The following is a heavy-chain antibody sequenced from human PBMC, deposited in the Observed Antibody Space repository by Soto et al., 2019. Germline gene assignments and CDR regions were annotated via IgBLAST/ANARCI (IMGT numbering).Heavy chain of an antibody. V-gene: IGHV4-61*01. CDR2: VYYLGRT. D-gene: IGHD3-3*01. J-gene: IGHJ4*02. Sequence: SETLSLTCTVSGVSVSSGSYYWSWIRQPPGKGLEWIGYVYYLGRTNYNPSLKSRVTISVDTSKNQFSLELSSVTAADTAVYYCVRDFDYFDYWGQGTLVTASS. CDR1: GVSVSSGSYY. CDR3: VRDFDYFDY.